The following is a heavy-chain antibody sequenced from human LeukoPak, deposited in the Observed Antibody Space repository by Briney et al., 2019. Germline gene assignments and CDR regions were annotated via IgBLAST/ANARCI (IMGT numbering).Heavy chain of an antibody. D-gene: IGHD5-12*01. V-gene: IGHV1-3*01. CDR2: INAGNGNT. Sequence: ASVKVSCKASGYTFTSYAMHWVRQAPGQRLEWMGWINAGNGNTKYSQKFQGRVTITRDTSASTAHMELSSLRSEDTAVYYCASGYDSVYFDYWGQGTLVTVSS. J-gene: IGHJ4*02. CDR1: GYTFTSYA. CDR3: ASGYDSVYFDY.